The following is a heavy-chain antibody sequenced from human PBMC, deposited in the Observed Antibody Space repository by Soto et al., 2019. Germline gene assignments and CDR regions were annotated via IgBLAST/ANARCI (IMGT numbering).Heavy chain of an antibody. CDR1: GFTFSNNA. D-gene: IGHD6-19*01. Sequence: PGGSLRLSCVGSGFTFSNNAMHWVRQAPGKGLEWVANINQDGGGTYYVDSVEGRFTISRDNAKDSLYLQMNSLRGEDTAVYYCARYFRGSGRYFFDYWGQGTLVTVSS. CDR3: ARYFRGSGRYFFDY. J-gene: IGHJ4*02. CDR2: INQDGGGT. V-gene: IGHV3-7*03.